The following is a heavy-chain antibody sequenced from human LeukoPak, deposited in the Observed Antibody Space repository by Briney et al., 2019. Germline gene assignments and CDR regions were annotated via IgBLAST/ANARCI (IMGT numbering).Heavy chain of an antibody. CDR2: IYYSGST. V-gene: IGHV4-31*03. J-gene: IGHJ4*02. CDR3: ARGWEYYDFWSGYQPIYYFDY. CDR1: GGSISSGGYY. D-gene: IGHD3-3*01. Sequence: SETLSLTCTVSGGSISSGGYYWSWIRQHPGTGLEWIGYIYYSGSTYYNPSLKSRVTISVDTSKNQFSLKLSSVTAADTAVYYCARGWEYYDFWSGYQPIYYFDYWGQGTLVTVSS.